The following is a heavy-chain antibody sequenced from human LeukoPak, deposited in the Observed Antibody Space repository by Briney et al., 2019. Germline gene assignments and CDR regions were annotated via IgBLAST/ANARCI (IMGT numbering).Heavy chain of an antibody. CDR1: GGSISSGGYY. Sequence: PSETLSLTCTVSGGSISSGGYYWSWIRQHPGKGLEWIGFIYYSGSTYYNPSLKSRVTISIDTFKNQFSLKLSSVTAADTAVYYCARATGGAAAADFDPWGQGTLVTVSS. CDR2: IYYSGST. J-gene: IGHJ5*02. D-gene: IGHD6-13*01. CDR3: ARATGGAAAADFDP. V-gene: IGHV4-31*03.